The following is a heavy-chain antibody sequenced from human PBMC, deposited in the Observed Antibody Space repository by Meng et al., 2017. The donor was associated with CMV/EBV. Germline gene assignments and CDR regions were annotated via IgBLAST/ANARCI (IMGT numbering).Heavy chain of an antibody. CDR1: GFTFSRYW. Sequence: GESLKISCAASGFTFSRYWMSWVRQAPGKGLEWVANIKQDGSEKYYVDSVKGRFTISRDNAKNSMYLQMDSLRAEDTAVYYCARNLIYCSSTSCYEGGAFDIWGQGTMVTVSS. J-gene: IGHJ3*02. V-gene: IGHV3-7*01. CDR2: IKQDGSEK. CDR3: ARNLIYCSSTSCYEGGAFDI. D-gene: IGHD2-2*01.